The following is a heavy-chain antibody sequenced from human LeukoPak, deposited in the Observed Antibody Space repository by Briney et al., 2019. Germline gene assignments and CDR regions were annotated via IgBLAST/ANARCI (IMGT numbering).Heavy chain of an antibody. CDR3: TRDAQRAYYYDSSGYAH. CDR1: GFTFGDYA. Sequence: GGALRLSCTASGFTFGDYAMSWVRQAPGKGVEGVGFIRSKAYGGTTEYAASVKGRLTISRDDYKRIAYLQMNSLKTEDTAVYYCTRDAQRAYYYDSSGYAHWGQGTLVTVSS. CDR2: IRSKAYGGTT. J-gene: IGHJ4*02. D-gene: IGHD3-22*01. V-gene: IGHV3-49*04.